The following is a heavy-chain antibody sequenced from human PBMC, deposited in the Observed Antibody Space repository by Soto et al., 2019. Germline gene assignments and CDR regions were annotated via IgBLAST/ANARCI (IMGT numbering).Heavy chain of an antibody. V-gene: IGHV1-69*01. D-gene: IGHD6-13*01. J-gene: IGHJ5*02. CDR2: IIPIFGTA. CDR1: GGTFSSYA. CDR3: AAIAAAGGNWFDP. Sequence: QVQLVQSGAEVKKPGSSVKVSCKASGGTFSSYAISWVRQAPGQGLEWMGGIIPIFGTANYAQKFQGRVTITADESTSTAHMELSSLRTEDTAVYYCAAIAAAGGNWFDPWGQGTLVTVSS.